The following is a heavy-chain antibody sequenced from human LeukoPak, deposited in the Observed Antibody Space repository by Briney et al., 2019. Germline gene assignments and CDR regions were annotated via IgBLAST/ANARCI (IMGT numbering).Heavy chain of an antibody. V-gene: IGHV1-8*01. CDR1: GYTFTSYD. CDR3: ARVGLGTYYDFWSGRNWFDP. D-gene: IGHD3-3*01. J-gene: IGHJ5*02. Sequence: ASVKVSCKASGYTFTSYDTNWVRQATGQGLEWMGWMNPNSGNTGYAQKFQGRVTMTRNTSISTAYMELSSLRSEDTAVYYCARVGLGTYYDFWSGRNWFDPWGQGTLVTVSS. CDR2: MNPNSGNT.